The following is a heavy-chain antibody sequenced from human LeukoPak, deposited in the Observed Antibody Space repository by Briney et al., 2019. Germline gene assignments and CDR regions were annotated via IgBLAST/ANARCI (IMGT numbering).Heavy chain of an antibody. CDR1: GGSFSGYY. D-gene: IGHD2-15*01. CDR3: ARGQFYCSGGSCYFGYYYYYMDV. V-gene: IGHV4-34*01. Sequence: SETLSLTCAVYGGSFSGYYWSWIRQPPGKGLEWIGEINHSGSTNYNPSLKSRVAISVDTSKNQFSLKLSSVTAADTAVYYCARGQFYCSGGSCYFGYYYYYMDVWGKGTTVTVSS. J-gene: IGHJ6*03. CDR2: INHSGST.